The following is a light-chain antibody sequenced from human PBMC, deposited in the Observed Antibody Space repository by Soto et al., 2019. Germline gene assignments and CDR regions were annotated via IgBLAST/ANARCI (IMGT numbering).Light chain of an antibody. Sequence: QSVLTQPASVSGSPGQSITISCTGTSTDIGRYNYVSWYQQRPGKAPKLMIYDVSNRPSGVSNRFSGSKSGNTASLTISGLQAEDEADYYCSSYTSSSTYVFGTGTKLTVL. CDR2: DVS. CDR1: STDIGRYNY. CDR3: SSYTSSSTYV. J-gene: IGLJ1*01. V-gene: IGLV2-14*03.